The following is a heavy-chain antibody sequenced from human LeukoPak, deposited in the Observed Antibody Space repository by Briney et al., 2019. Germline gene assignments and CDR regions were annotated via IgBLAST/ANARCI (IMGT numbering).Heavy chain of an antibody. CDR2: IVPILGTT. J-gene: IGHJ4*02. V-gene: IGHV1-69*11. CDR3: AKEGYSSSWGDSDFDY. Sequence: GASVKVSCKASGGTFSSYAISWERQAPGQGLEWMGRIVPILGTTNYAPNFQGRVTITTDESTSTAYMELSSLRSEDTAVYYCAKEGYSSSWGDSDFDYWGQGTLVTVSS. D-gene: IGHD6-13*01. CDR1: GGTFSSYA.